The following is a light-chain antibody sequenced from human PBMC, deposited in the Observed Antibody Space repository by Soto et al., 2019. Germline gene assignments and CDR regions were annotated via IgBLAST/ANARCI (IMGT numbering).Light chain of an antibody. CDR1: QNFYSNY. Sequence: EIVLTQSPATLSLSPGERATLSCRASQNFYSNYLAWYQQKPGQAPRIIIFGASGRATGIPDRFSGSGSGTDFTLTISRLEPEDFAVYYCQQYGSLSWTFGQGTKVDI. CDR2: GAS. V-gene: IGKV3-20*01. J-gene: IGKJ1*01. CDR3: QQYGSLSWT.